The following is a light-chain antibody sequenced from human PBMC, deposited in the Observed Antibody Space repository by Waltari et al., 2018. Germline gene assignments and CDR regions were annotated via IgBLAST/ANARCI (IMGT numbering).Light chain of an antibody. CDR2: DDD. Sequence: QSVLTQPPSLSAAPGQKVTIPCSGSNSNIGISSVSLYQQVPGRAPKVLIYDDDKGPSGIPDRFSGSKSGTSATLAIAGLQTGDEADYYCGTWDTSLGRWVFGGGTKLTVL. J-gene: IGLJ3*02. CDR3: GTWDTSLGRWV. V-gene: IGLV1-51*01. CDR1: NSNIGISS.